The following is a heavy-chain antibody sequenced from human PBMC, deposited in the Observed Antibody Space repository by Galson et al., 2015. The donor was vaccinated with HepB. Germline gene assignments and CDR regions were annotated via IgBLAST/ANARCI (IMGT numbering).Heavy chain of an antibody. CDR3: AARSVVVPAAPYYFDY. Sequence: SVKVSCKASGFTFTSSAMQWVRQARGQRLEWIGWIVVGSGNTNYAQKFQERVTITRDMSTSTAYMELSSLRSEDTAVYYCAARSVVVPAAPYYFDYWGQGTLVTVSS. V-gene: IGHV1-58*02. CDR2: IVVGSGNT. J-gene: IGHJ4*02. CDR1: GFTFTSSA. D-gene: IGHD2-2*01.